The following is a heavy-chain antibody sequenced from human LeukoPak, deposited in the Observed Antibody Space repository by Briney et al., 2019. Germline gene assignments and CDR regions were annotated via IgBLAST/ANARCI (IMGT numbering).Heavy chain of an antibody. Sequence: GGSLRLSCAASGFTFSSYSMNRVRQAPGKGLEWVSYISSSSSTIYYADSVKGRFTISRDNAKNSLYLQMNSLRAEDTAVYYCARGRTWNYFDYWGQGTLVTVSS. CDR3: ARGRTWNYFDY. CDR2: ISSSSSTI. D-gene: IGHD1-1*01. V-gene: IGHV3-48*01. J-gene: IGHJ4*02. CDR1: GFTFSSYS.